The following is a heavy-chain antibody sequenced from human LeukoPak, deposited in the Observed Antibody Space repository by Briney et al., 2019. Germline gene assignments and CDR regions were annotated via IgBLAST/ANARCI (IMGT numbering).Heavy chain of an antibody. Sequence: PGGSLRLSCEGSAFIFSGHWMNWVRQTPGKGLEWVANIKQDGSEKYYLDSVKGRFTISRDNAKNSLFLQMNSLRAEDTAMYYCATDSRSCRYWGQGTLVTVSS. J-gene: IGHJ4*02. V-gene: IGHV3-7*03. CDR1: AFIFSGHW. CDR2: IKQDGSEK. CDR3: ATDSRSCRY.